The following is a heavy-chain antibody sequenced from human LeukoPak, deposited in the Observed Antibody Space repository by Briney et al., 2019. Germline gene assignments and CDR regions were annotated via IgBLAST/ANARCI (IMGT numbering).Heavy chain of an antibody. Sequence: GGSLRLSCAASGFTVSSNFMSWVRQAPGKGLEWVSVIYSDGITYYADSVKGRFTISRDNSKNTLYLQMNSLRVEDTAVDYCARDGCSSTSCPDWYFDLWGRGSLVTVSS. J-gene: IGHJ2*01. CDR2: IYSDGIT. CDR3: ARDGCSSTSCPDWYFDL. V-gene: IGHV3-66*02. CDR1: GFTVSSNF. D-gene: IGHD2-2*01.